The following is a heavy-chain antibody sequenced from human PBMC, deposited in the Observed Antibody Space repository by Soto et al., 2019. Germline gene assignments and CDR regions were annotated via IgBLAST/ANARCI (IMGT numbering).Heavy chain of an antibody. CDR1: GGSFSRYY. J-gene: IGHJ5*02. D-gene: IGHD5-12*01. CDR2: INHSGST. CDR3: ARGEGRLVGTWFDP. Sequence: SETLSLTCDVYGGSFSRYYWNWIRQPPGKGLEWLGEINHSGSTNYNPSLESRVTISLDTSKTQFSLKLTSVTAADTAVYYCARGEGRLVGTWFDPWGQGTLVTVSS. V-gene: IGHV4-34*01.